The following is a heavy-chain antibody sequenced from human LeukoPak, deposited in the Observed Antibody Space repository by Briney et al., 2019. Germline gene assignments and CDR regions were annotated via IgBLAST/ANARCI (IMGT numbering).Heavy chain of an antibody. CDR3: ARRTYSYGPPFDH. J-gene: IGHJ4*02. CDR1: GGSFSGYY. V-gene: IGHV4-34*01. CDR2: INHSGST. D-gene: IGHD5-18*01. Sequence: PSETLSLTCAVYGGSFSGYYWSWIRQPPGKGLEWIGEINHSGSTNYNPSLKSRVTISVDTSKNRFSLKLSSVTAADTAVYYCARRTYSYGPPFDHWGQGTLVTVSS.